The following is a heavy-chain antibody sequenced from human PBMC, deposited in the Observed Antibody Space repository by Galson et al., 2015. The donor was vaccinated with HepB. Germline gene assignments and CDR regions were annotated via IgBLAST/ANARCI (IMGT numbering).Heavy chain of an antibody. J-gene: IGHJ4*02. V-gene: IGHV3-7*03. Sequence: SLRLSCAASGFTFSSYWMSWVRQAPGKGLEWVANIKQDGSEKYYVDSVKGRFTISRDNAKNSLYLQMNSLRAEDTAVYYCARGGGKRWLQFASYWGQGTLVTVSS. CDR3: ARGGGKRWLQFASY. CDR2: IKQDGSEK. CDR1: GFTFSSYW. D-gene: IGHD5-24*01.